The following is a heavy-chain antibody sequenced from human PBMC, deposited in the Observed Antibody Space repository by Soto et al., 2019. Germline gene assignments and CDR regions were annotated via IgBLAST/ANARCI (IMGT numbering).Heavy chain of an antibody. Sequence: ASVKVSCKASGYTFTSYDISWVRQAPGQGLEWMGWIRVYNGKTNYAQKFQDRVTVTTDTSTSTAYMELRSLRSDDTAVYYCARRVDAAMADWGQGTLVTVSS. CDR2: IRVYNGKT. V-gene: IGHV1-18*04. CDR1: GYTFTSYD. D-gene: IGHD5-18*01. CDR3: ARRVDAAMAD. J-gene: IGHJ4*02.